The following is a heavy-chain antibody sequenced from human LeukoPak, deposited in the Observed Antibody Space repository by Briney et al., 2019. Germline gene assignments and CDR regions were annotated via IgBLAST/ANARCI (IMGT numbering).Heavy chain of an antibody. D-gene: IGHD1-26*01. CDR3: ATYGPYSGITS. CDR2: IYTSGST. J-gene: IGHJ4*02. V-gene: IGHV4-4*07. Sequence: PSETLSLTCTVSGGSISSYYWGWIRQPAGKGLEWIGRIYTSGSTNYNPSLKSRVTMSVDTSKNQSSLKLSSVTAADSAVYYCATYGPYSGITSWGQGTLVTVSS. CDR1: GGSISSYY.